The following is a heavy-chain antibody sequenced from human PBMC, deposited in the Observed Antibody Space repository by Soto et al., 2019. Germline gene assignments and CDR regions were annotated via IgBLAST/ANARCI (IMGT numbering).Heavy chain of an antibody. CDR2: IYSGGST. CDR1: GFTVSSNY. CDR3: ARDMVRGVDAFDI. V-gene: IGHV3-66*01. Sequence: EVQLVESGGGLVQPGGSLRLSCAASGFTVSSNYMSWVRQAPGKGLEWVSVIYSGGSTYYADSVKGRFTISRDNSKNTLYLQMNSLRAEDTAVYYCARDMVRGVDAFDIWGQGTMVIVSS. D-gene: IGHD3-10*01. J-gene: IGHJ3*02.